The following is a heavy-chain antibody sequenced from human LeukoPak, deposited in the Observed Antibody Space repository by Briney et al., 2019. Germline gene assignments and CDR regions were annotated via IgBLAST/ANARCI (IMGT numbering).Heavy chain of an antibody. CDR2: VKKDGNQ. Sequence: PGGSLRLSCAASGFTFTRHWMGWVRQAPGKGLEWVASVKKDGNQYSWDSVKGGFIISRDNARNSLSLQMSSLRVEDTAIYFCARGPDYGDRLDYFDYWGQGALVTVSS. CDR1: GFTFTRHW. D-gene: IGHD4-17*01. V-gene: IGHV3-7*01. CDR3: ARGPDYGDRLDYFDY. J-gene: IGHJ4*02.